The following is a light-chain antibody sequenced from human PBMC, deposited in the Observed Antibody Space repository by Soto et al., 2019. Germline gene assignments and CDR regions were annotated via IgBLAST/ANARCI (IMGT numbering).Light chain of an antibody. CDR2: DAS. CDR3: QQYDNLPPYT. CDR1: RDISVY. J-gene: IGKJ2*01. V-gene: IGKV1-33*01. Sequence: DIQMTQSPSSLSASVGDRVTITCQASRDISVYLNWYQQKPGRPPKLLVFDASNLQTRVPSRFSGSGSGTHFTFTIDSLQPEDIATYYCQQYDNLPPYTFGQGTKVEI.